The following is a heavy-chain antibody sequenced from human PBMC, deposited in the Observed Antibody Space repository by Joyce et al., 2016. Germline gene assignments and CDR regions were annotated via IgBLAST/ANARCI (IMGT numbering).Heavy chain of an antibody. V-gene: IGHV4-4*02. Sequence: QVQLQESDPGLVKPSGTLSLTCAVSGGSISSAHWWSWVRQPPGKGLEWIGEIYLGGSTPYNPSLKSRVTISVDKSKNQLSLKMNSVTAADTAVYYCARNGAYSQDSWGQGTLVTVSS. CDR3: ARNGAYSQDS. D-gene: IGHD5-12*01. CDR1: GGSISSAHW. J-gene: IGHJ5*01. CDR2: IYLGGST.